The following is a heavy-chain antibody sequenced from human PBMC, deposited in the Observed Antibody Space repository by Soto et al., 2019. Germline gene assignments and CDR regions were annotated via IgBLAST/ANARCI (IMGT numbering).Heavy chain of an antibody. CDR1: EFTFSNYE. CDR3: ARGLRNYYDRSGLHY. Sequence: PGGSLRLSCVASEFTFSNYEMNWVRQAPGKGLEWVSYISYTGSTIYCADSVRGRFTISRDNSKNSLYLQMNSLRAEDTAVYYCARGLRNYYDRSGLHYWGQGTLVTVSS. CDR2: ISYTGSTI. D-gene: IGHD3-22*01. J-gene: IGHJ4*02. V-gene: IGHV3-48*03.